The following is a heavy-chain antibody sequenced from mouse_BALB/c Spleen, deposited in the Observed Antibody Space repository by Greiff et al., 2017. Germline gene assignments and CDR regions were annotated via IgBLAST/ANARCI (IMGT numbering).Heavy chain of an antibody. CDR1: GYTFSSYW. CDR3: AWIYYGSSAFAY. J-gene: IGHJ3*01. CDR2: ILPGSGST. Sequence: QVQLKESGAELMKPGASVKISCKATGYTFSSYWIEWVKQRPGHGLEWIGEILPGSGSTNYNEKFKGKATFTADTSSNTAYMQLSSLTSEDSAVYYCAWIYYGSSAFAYWGQGTLVTVSA. V-gene: IGHV1-9*01. D-gene: IGHD1-1*01.